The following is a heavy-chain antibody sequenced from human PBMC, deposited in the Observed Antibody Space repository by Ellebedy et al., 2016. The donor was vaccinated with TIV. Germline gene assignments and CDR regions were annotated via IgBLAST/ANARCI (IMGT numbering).Heavy chain of an antibody. CDR3: ASERRWELLTGPYGMDV. J-gene: IGHJ6*02. Sequence: SVKVSCXASGGTFSSYAISWVRQAPGQGLEWMGGIIPIFGTANYAQKFQGRVTITADESTSTAYMELSSLRSEDTAVYYCASERRWELLTGPYGMDVWGQGTTVTVSS. CDR2: IIPIFGTA. D-gene: IGHD1-26*01. V-gene: IGHV1-69*13. CDR1: GGTFSSYA.